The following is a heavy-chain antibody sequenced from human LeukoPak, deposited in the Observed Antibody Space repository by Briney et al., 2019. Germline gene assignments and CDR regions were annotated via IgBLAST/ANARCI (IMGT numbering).Heavy chain of an antibody. CDR2: IYYSGST. CDR3: ARHTGGWGSFDY. D-gene: IGHD7-27*01. Sequence: SETLSLTCTVSGGSISSYYWSWIRQPPGKGLEWIGYIYYSGSTNYNPSLKSRVTISVDTSKNQFSLKLRSVTAADTAVYYCARHTGGWGSFDYWGQGTLVTVSS. J-gene: IGHJ4*02. CDR1: GGSISSYY. V-gene: IGHV4-59*08.